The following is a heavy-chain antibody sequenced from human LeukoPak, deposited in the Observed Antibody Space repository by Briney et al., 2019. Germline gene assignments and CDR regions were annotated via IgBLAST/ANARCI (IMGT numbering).Heavy chain of an antibody. CDR2: ISGSGGST. D-gene: IGHD1-26*01. J-gene: IGHJ4*02. CDR1: GFTFSSYA. CDR3: ATETSVGY. V-gene: IGHV3-23*01. Sequence: HPGGSLRLSCAASGFTFSSYAMSWVRQAPGKGLEWVSGISGSGGSTYYADPVKGRSTISRDNSKNTLYLQMNSLRAEDTAVYYCATETSVGYWGQGTLVTVSS.